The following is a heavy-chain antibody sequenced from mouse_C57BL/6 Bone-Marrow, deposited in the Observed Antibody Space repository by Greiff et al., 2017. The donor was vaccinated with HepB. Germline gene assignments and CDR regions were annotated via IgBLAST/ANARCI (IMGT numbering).Heavy chain of an antibody. CDR3: ARSFITTVPPDY. CDR1: GYTFTSYW. Sequence: QVQLQQPGAELVKPGASVKLSCKASGYTFTSYWMQWVKQRPGQGLEWIGEIDPSDSYTNSNQKFKGKATLTVDTSSSTAYMQLSSLTSEDSAVYYCARSFITTVPPDYWGQGTTLTVSS. CDR2: IDPSDSYT. D-gene: IGHD1-1*01. J-gene: IGHJ2*01. V-gene: IGHV1-50*01.